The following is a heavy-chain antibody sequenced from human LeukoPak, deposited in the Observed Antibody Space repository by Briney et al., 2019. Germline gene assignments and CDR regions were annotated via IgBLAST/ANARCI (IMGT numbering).Heavy chain of an antibody. J-gene: IGHJ4*02. CDR2: ISGSGDGT. Sequence: GGSLRLSCAASGFTFSSYAMSWVRRAPGKGLEWVSAISGSGDGTYYGDSVKGRFTISRDNSKNTLYLQMNSLRAEDTAVYYCAKTRPLDSSSWSHGDYWGQGTLVTVSS. CDR1: GFTFSSYA. CDR3: AKTRPLDSSSWSHGDY. V-gene: IGHV3-23*01. D-gene: IGHD6-13*01.